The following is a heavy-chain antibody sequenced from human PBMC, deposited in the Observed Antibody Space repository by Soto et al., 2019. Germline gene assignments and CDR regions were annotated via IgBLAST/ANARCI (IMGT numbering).Heavy chain of an antibody. J-gene: IGHJ4*02. Sequence: QVQLVQSGAEVKKPGASVKVSCKASGYTFTSYDINWVRQAPGQGLEWMGWMNPNSGNTGYAQKFQCRVTRTTNTTTSTAYMELSVLLREDRSVYYGAKGPGYIAGRGSAGGQGTLVTVSS. CDR1: GYTFTSYD. D-gene: IGHD6-13*01. CDR2: MNPNSGNT. CDR3: AKGPGYIAGRGSA. V-gene: IGHV1-8*01.